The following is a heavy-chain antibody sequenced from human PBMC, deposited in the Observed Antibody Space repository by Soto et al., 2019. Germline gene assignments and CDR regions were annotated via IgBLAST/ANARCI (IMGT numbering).Heavy chain of an antibody. J-gene: IGHJ5*02. CDR3: ARGHSTVTAFGNWFDP. Sequence: SETLSLTCAVSGGSISSGGYSWSWIRQPPGKGLEWIGYIYHSGSTYYNPSLKSRVTISVDRSKNQFSLKLSSVTAADTAVYYCARGHSTVTAFGNWFDPWGQGTLVTVSS. V-gene: IGHV4-30-2*01. CDR1: GGSISSGGYS. D-gene: IGHD4-17*01. CDR2: IYHSGST.